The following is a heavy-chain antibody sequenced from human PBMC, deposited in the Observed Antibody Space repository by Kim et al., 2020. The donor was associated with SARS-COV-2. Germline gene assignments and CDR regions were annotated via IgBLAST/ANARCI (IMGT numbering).Heavy chain of an antibody. CDR3: ARGGDTAPRSGSYYIHYYYGMDV. J-gene: IGHJ6*02. CDR1: GFTFSSYG. Sequence: GGSLRLSCAASGFTFSSYGMHWVRQAPGKGLEWVAVIWYDGSNKYYADSVKGRFTISRDNSKNTLYLQMNSLRAEDTAVYYCARGGDTAPRSGSYYIHYYYGMDVWGQGTTVTVSS. D-gene: IGHD3-10*01. CDR2: IWYDGSNK. V-gene: IGHV3-33*01.